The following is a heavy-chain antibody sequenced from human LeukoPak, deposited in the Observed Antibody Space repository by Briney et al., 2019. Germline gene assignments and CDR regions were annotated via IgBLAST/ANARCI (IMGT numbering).Heavy chain of an antibody. V-gene: IGHV4-39*07. Sequence: SETLSLTCTVSGGSISSNSYYWGWIRQPPGKGLEWIGSIYYSGSTYYNPSLKSRVTISVDSSKNQFSLKLSSVTAADTAVYYCARGGYYYDSSGYYAFHIWGQGTMVTVSS. D-gene: IGHD3-22*01. CDR2: IYYSGST. CDR3: ARGGYYYDSSGYYAFHI. J-gene: IGHJ3*02. CDR1: GGSISSNSYY.